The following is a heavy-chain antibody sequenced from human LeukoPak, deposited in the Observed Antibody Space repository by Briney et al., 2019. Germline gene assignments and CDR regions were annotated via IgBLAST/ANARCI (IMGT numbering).Heavy chain of an antibody. CDR1: GFTFSTYA. CDR2: ISGSDDST. Sequence: GGSLRLSCAASGFTFSTYAMNWVRQAPGKGLEWVSGISGSDDSTDYADSVKGRFTTSRDNSKNTLYLQMNSLRADDTAVYYCARDDQRTFYGMDVWGLGTAVTVSS. D-gene: IGHD3-16*01. J-gene: IGHJ6*02. V-gene: IGHV3-23*01. CDR3: ARDDQRTFYGMDV.